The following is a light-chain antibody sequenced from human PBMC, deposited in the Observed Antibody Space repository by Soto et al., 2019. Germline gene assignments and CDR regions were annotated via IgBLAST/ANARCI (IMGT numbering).Light chain of an antibody. J-gene: IGLJ2*01. Sequence: QSVLTQPPSVSGAPGQRVTISCTGSSSNIGAGYDVHWYQQLPGTAPKLLIYGNSNRPSGVPDRFSGCKSGTSASLAITGVQAEYGADDYCQSYDSSLSRSVFGGGTKLAV. CDR3: QSYDSSLSRSV. CDR1: SSNIGAGYD. V-gene: IGLV1-40*01. CDR2: GNS.